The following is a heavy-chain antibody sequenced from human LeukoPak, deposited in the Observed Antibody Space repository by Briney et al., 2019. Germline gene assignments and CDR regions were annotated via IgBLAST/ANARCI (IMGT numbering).Heavy chain of an antibody. J-gene: IGHJ4*02. D-gene: IGHD3-22*01. V-gene: IGHV4-59*04. CDR2: IYYSGST. Sequence: SETLSLTCTVSGGSISSYYWSWIRQPAGKGLEWIGSIYYSGSTYYNPSLKSRVTMSVDTSQNQFSLKPSSVTAADTAVYFCARNFYDTKKPWDWGQGTLVTVSS. CDR1: GGSISSYY. CDR3: ARNFYDTKKPWD.